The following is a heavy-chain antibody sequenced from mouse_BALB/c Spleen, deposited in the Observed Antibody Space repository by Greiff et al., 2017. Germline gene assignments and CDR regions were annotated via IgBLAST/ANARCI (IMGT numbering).Heavy chain of an antibody. CDR1: GFAFSSYD. J-gene: IGHJ4*01. CDR3: ARRTVYYAMDY. V-gene: IGHV5-12-1*01. CDR2: ISSGGGST. D-gene: IGHD1-1*01. Sequence: EVHLVESGGGLVKPGGSLKLSCAASGFAFSSYDMSWVRQTPEKRLEWVAYISSGGGSTYYPDTVKGRFTISRDNAKNTLYLQMSSLKSEDTAMYYCARRTVYYAMDYWGQGTSVTVSS.